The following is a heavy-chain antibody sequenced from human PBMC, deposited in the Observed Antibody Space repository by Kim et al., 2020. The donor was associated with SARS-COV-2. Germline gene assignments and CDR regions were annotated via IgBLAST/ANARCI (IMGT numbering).Heavy chain of an antibody. J-gene: IGHJ4*02. V-gene: IGHV4-31*03. D-gene: IGHD5-18*01. CDR1: GGSISSGGYY. CDR3: ARDGGYSYGIDY. Sequence: SETLSLTCTVSGGSISSGGYYWSWIRQHPGKGLEWIGYIYYSGTTYYNPSLKSRVTISVDTSKKQFSLKLSSVTAADTAVYYCARDGGYSYGIDYWGQGTLVTVSS. CDR2: IYYSGTT.